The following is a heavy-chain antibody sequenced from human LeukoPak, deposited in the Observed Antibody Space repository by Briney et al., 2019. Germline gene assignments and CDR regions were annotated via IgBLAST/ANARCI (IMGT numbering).Heavy chain of an antibody. Sequence: GGSLRLSCAASGFTFSSYAMSWVRQAPGKGLEWVSAISGSGGSTYYADSVKGRFTISRDNSKNTLYLQMNSLRAEDTAVYYCAKDGWEDIVVVPAAMMGYFDYCGQGTLVTVSS. CDR3: AKDGWEDIVVVPAAMMGYFDY. V-gene: IGHV3-23*01. CDR1: GFTFSSYA. CDR2: ISGSGGST. J-gene: IGHJ4*02. D-gene: IGHD2-2*01.